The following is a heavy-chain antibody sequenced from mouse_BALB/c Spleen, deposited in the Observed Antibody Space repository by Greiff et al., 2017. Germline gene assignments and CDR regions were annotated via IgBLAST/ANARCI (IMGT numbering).Heavy chain of an antibody. CDR2: IYPGNSDT. Sequence: VQLQQSGTVLARPGASVKMSCKASGYSFTSYWMHWVKQRPGQGLEWIGAIYPGNSDTSYNQKFKGKAKLTAVTSASTAYMELSSLTNEDSAVYYCTRSGKSYYDYDGAYWGQGTLVTVSA. V-gene: IGHV1-5*01. D-gene: IGHD2-4*01. J-gene: IGHJ3*01. CDR3: TRSGKSYYDYDGAY. CDR1: GYSFTSYW.